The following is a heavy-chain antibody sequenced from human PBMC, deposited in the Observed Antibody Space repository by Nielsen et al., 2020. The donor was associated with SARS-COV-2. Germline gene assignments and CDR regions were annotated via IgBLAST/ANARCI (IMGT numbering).Heavy chain of an antibody. CDR2: ISLTSTTT. D-gene: IGHD3-10*01. CDR1: GFIFTDFS. CDR3: ARGAGRYWEATYFDY. Sequence: GESLKISCAVSGFIFTDFSMNWVRQAPGKGLEWVSYISLTSTTTYYADSVKGRFTVSRDNAKKSLSLQMNNLRAEDTAVYYCARGAGRYWEATYFDYWGQGTLVTVSS. J-gene: IGHJ4*02. V-gene: IGHV3-48*01.